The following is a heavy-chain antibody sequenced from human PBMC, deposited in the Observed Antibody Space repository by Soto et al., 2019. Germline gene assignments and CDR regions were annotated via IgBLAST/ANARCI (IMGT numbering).Heavy chain of an antibody. D-gene: IGHD3-22*01. J-gene: IGHJ5*01. V-gene: IGHV4-34*01. Sequence: PSETLSLTCAVYGGSFSGHSWTWIRQSPGKGLEWIGDINHSGRVNYSPSLKSRVTISLDTSKDQFSRTLSAVTAADTAMYYCSTRAYDTNGYYRFDPWGQGTLVTVSS. CDR3: STRAYDTNGYYRFDP. CDR1: GGSFSGHS. CDR2: INHSGRV.